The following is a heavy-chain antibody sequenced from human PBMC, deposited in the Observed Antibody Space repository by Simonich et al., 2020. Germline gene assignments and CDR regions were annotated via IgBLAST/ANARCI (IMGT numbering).Heavy chain of an antibody. D-gene: IGHD7-27*01. CDR1: GYTFTVYY. CDR2: NKPNSGGT. CDR3: ARGRLTGDKGAFDI. V-gene: IGHV1-2*02. Sequence: QVQLVQSGAEVKKPAASVKVSCKASGYTFTVYYMHWVRQAPGQGLEWWGWNKPNSGGTNYDQKFQGRVTMTRDTSISTAYMELSRLRSDDTAVYYCARGRLTGDKGAFDIWGQGTMVTVSS. J-gene: IGHJ3*02.